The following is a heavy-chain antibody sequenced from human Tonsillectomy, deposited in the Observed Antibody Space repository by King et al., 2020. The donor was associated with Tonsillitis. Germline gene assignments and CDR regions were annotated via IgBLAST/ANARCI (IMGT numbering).Heavy chain of an antibody. V-gene: IGHV3-7*01. D-gene: IGHD3-22*01. CDR2: KKGDGSVK. Sequence: DVQLVESGGGLVQPGGSLRLSCAASDFTFSEYWMTWIRQAPGEGLEWVANKKGDGSVKYYVDFVEGRFTISRDNADSSLFLRMNSLRAEDTAIYYCVRDMNYRDRSTYYDVLDVWGPGTMVTVSS. CDR3: VRDMNYRDRSTYYDVLDV. J-gene: IGHJ3*01. CDR1: DFTFSEYW.